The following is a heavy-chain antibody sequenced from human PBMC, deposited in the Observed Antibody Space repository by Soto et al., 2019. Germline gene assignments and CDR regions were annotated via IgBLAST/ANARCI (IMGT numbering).Heavy chain of an antibody. CDR2: IIPIFGTA. V-gene: IGHV1-69*01. Sequence: QVQLVQSGAEVKKPGSSVKVSCKASGGTFSSYAISWVRQAPGQGLEWMGGIIPIFGTANYAQKFQGRVTSTADESTSTGYMELSSLRSEDTAVYYCARATYYYDSSGSYYYYGMDVWGQVTTVTVSS. CDR3: ARATYYYDSSGSYYYYGMDV. CDR1: GGTFSSYA. J-gene: IGHJ6*02. D-gene: IGHD3-22*01.